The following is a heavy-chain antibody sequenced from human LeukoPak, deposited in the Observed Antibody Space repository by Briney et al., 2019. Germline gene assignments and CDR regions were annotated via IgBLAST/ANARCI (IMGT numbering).Heavy chain of an antibody. CDR1: GYTFSAYD. D-gene: IGHD3-22*01. V-gene: IGHV1-8*01. Sequence: GASVKVSCKASGYTFSAYDINWVRQATGQGLEWMGWMNPNSGNTGFAQKFRGRLTMTRDTSINTAYMELSNLRSEDTAVYYCTRVSQTPAYYYTGGYYYHGYWGQGTRVTVSS. CDR3: TRVSQTPAYYYTGGYYYHGY. J-gene: IGHJ4*02. CDR2: MNPNSGNT.